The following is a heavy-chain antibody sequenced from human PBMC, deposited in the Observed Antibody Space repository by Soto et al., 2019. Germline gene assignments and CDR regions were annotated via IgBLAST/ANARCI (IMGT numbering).Heavy chain of an antibody. CDR1: GFTFSSYS. CDR3: ARVPGYCSGGSCYYFDY. Sequence: GGSLRLSCAASGFTFSSYSMNWVRQAPGKGLEWVSSISSSSYIYYADSVKGRFTISRDNAKNSLYLQMNSLRAEDTAVYYCARVPGYCSGGSCYYFDYWGQGTLVTVSS. CDR2: ISSSSYI. J-gene: IGHJ4*02. D-gene: IGHD2-15*01. V-gene: IGHV3-21*01.